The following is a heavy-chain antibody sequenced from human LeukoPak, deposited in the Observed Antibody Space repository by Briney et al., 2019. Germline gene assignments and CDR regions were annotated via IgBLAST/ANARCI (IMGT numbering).Heavy chain of an antibody. CDR1: GFTFSTYS. V-gene: IGHV3-48*01. J-gene: IGHJ4*02. D-gene: IGHD3-22*01. Sequence: PGGSLRLSCAASGFTFSTYSMNWVRQAPGKGLEWVSYISRSSSTIYYADSVKGRFTISRDNAKNSLYLQMNSLRAEDTAVYCCARVHLNYYDSSGPLWGQGTLVTVSS. CDR3: ARVHLNYYDSSGPL. CDR2: ISRSSSTI.